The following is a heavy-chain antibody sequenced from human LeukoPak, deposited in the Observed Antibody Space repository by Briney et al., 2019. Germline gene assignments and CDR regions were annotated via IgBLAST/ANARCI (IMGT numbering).Heavy chain of an antibody. V-gene: IGHV3-49*04. J-gene: IGHJ5*02. CDR1: GFTFGDYA. Sequence: GGSLRLSCTASGFTFGDYAMSWVRQAPGKGLEWVGFIRSKAYGGTTEYAASVKGRFTISRDDSKSIAYLQMNSLKTEDTAVYYCTRGDGIAHRFDPWGQGTLVTVSS. D-gene: IGHD6-13*01. CDR2: IRSKAYGGTT. CDR3: TRGDGIAHRFDP.